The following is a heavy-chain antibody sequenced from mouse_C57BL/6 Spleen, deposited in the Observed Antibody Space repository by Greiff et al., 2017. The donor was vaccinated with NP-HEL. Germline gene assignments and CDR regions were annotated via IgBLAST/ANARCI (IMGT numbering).Heavy chain of an antibody. Sequence: EVQLQQSGPELVKPGASVKISCKASGYTFTDYYMNWVKQSHGKSLEWIGDINPNNGGTSYNQKFKGKATLTVDKSSSTAYMQLSSLTTEDSAIYYCARASGFDYWGQGTTLTVSS. J-gene: IGHJ2*01. D-gene: IGHD6-1*01. CDR1: GYTFTDYY. V-gene: IGHV1-26*01. CDR3: ARASGFDY. CDR2: INPNNGGT.